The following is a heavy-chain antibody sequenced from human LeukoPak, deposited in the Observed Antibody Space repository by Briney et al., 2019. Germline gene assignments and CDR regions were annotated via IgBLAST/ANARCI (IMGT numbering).Heavy chain of an antibody. CDR3: ARGRVWFDP. Sequence: GGSLRLSCAASGFTFSSYAMHWVRQAPGKGLEWVAVISYDGSNKYYADSVKGRFTISRDNSKNMLYLQMNSLRAEDTAVYYCARGRVWFDPWGQGTLVTVSS. CDR1: GFTFSSYA. J-gene: IGHJ5*02. CDR2: ISYDGSNK. V-gene: IGHV3-30*04.